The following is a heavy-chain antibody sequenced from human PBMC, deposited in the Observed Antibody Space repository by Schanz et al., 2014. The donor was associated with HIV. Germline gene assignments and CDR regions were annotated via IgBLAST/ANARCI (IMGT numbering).Heavy chain of an antibody. J-gene: IGHJ3*02. CDR1: GGTFSSFA. CDR2: IIPPFGTT. Sequence: QVQLVQSGAEVKKPGSSVKVSCKTSGGTFSSFAINWVRQAPGQGLEWMGGIIPPFGTTNYAQKFQGRVTITADESTSTAYMELSSLRSEDTAMYYCASSESTYYDSNGYPTGSFNIWGQGTMIAVSS. V-gene: IGHV1-69*01. CDR3: ASSESTYYDSNGYPTGSFNI. D-gene: IGHD3-22*01.